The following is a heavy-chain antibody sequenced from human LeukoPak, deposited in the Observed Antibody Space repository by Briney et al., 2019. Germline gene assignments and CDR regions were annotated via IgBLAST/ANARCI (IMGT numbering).Heavy chain of an antibody. CDR2: FDPEDGET. CDR3: ATPRGSSGWWGFDY. CDR1: GYTLTELS. V-gene: IGHV1-24*01. Sequence: SVKVSCKVSGYTLTELSMHWVRQAPGKGLEWMGGFDPEDGETIYAQKFQGRVTMTEDTSTDTAYMELSSLRSEDTAVYYCATPRGSSGWWGFDYWGQGTLVTVSS. D-gene: IGHD6-19*01. J-gene: IGHJ4*02.